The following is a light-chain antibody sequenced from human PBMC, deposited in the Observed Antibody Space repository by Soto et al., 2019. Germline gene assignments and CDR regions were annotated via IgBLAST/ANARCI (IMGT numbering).Light chain of an antibody. CDR2: DAS. J-gene: IGKJ1*01. CDR1: QGIGNA. CDR3: QQYNSYPWT. V-gene: IGKV1-13*02. Sequence: AIQMTQSPSSLSASVGDRVTISCRASQGIGNALGWYQQKPGTAPKLLIFDASRLESGVPSRFSGSASGTEFTLTISSLQPDDFATYYCQQYNSYPWTFGQGTKVDIK.